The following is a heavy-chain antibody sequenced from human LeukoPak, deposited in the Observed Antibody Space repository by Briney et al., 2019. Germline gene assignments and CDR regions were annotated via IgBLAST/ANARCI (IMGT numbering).Heavy chain of an antibody. CDR2: INSDGIST. J-gene: IGHJ5*02. CDR3: ARGRYHYDNSGYTDWFDP. CDR1: GFTFSSYW. D-gene: IGHD3-22*01. Sequence: GGSLRLSCAASGFTFSSYWMHWVRQAPGKGLVWVSRINSDGISTNYADFVKGRCTISRDNAKNTLYLQMNSLRAEDTAVYYCARGRYHYDNSGYTDWFDPWGQGTLVTVSS. V-gene: IGHV3-74*01.